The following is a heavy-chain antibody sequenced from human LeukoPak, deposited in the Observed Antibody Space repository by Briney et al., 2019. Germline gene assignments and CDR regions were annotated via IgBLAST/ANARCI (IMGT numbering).Heavy chain of an antibody. J-gene: IGHJ4*02. V-gene: IGHV4-59*01. CDR3: ARGAGYEGYFDY. CDR1: GGSISSYY. CDR2: IYYSGST. Sequence: SEALSLTCTVSGGSISSYYWSWIRQPPGKGLERIGYIYYSGSTNYNPSLKSRVTISVDTSKNQFSLKLSSVTAADTAVYYCARGAGYEGYFDYWGQGTLVTVSS. D-gene: IGHD5-12*01.